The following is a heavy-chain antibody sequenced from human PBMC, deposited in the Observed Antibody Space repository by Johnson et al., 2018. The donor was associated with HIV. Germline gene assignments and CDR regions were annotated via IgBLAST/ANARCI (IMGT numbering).Heavy chain of an antibody. CDR2: VKQDGNEK. CDR3: ARGGLGYQNIHDPFDI. CDR1: GFIFSSYW. J-gene: IGHJ3*02. V-gene: IGHV3-7*05. Sequence: VQLVESGGDLVQPGGSLRLSCAASGFIFSSYWMSWVRQAPGKGLEWVANVKQDGNEKNYVDSVKGRFTISRDNAKNSLYLQMNSLRAEETAFYYCARGGLGYQNIHDPFDIWGQGTMVTVSS. D-gene: IGHD3-16*02.